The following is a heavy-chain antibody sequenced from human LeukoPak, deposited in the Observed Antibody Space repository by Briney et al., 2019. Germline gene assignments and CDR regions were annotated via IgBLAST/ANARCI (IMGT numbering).Heavy chain of an antibody. V-gene: IGHV4-59*01. CDR2: IYYSGST. D-gene: IGHD2-8*02. CDR3: ARSTGPFDY. CDR1: GGSISSYY. Sequence: SGTLSLTCTVSGGSISSYYWSWIRQPPGKGLEWIGYIYYSGSTNYNPSLKSQVTISVDTSKNQFSLKLSSVTAADTAVYYCARSTGPFDYWGQGTLVTVSS. J-gene: IGHJ4*02.